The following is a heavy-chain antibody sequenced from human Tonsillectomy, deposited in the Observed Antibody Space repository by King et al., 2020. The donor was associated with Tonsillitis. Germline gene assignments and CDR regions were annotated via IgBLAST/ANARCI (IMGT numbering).Heavy chain of an antibody. V-gene: IGHV3-23*04. J-gene: IGHJ3*02. Sequence: VQLVQSGGGLVQPGGSLRLSCAASGFTFSNYAMSWFRQAPGKGREWVSAISVGGGSTFYADSVKGRFTISRDNSKNTLYLQMNSLRAEDTAVYYCAKDGGYSYGDAFDIWGQGTMVTVSS. D-gene: IGHD5-18*01. CDR1: GFTFSNYA. CDR2: ISVGGGST. CDR3: AKDGGYSYGDAFDI.